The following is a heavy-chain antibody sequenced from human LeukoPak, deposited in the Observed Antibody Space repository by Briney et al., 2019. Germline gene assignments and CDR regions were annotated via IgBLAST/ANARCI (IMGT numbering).Heavy chain of an antibody. V-gene: IGHV3-23*01. CDR2: ISGSGGST. Sequence: GGSLRLSCAASGFTFSGYAMSWVRQAPGKGLEWVSAISGSGGSTYYADSVKGRFTISRDNSKNTLYLQMNSLRAEDTAVYYCAKDSRITMVRGVASALEFDYWGQGTLVTVSS. D-gene: IGHD3-10*01. CDR1: GFTFSGYA. CDR3: AKDSRITMVRGVASALEFDY. J-gene: IGHJ4*02.